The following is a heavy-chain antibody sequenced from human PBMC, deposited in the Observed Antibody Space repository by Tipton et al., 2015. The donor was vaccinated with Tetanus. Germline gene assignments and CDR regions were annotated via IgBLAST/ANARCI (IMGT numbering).Heavy chain of an antibody. CDR2: IYPGDSDA. V-gene: IGHV5-51*01. Sequence: VQLVQSGAEVKKPGESLKISCKVSGHNSRSYWISWVRQMPGKGLEWMGIIYPGDSDATYSPSFQGQVTISIDKSISTAYLHWSSLKAADNAIYFCARLPKHYSASGGTWGQGTLVTVSS. D-gene: IGHD3-10*01. J-gene: IGHJ5*02. CDR3: ARLPKHYSASGGT. CDR1: GHNSRSYW.